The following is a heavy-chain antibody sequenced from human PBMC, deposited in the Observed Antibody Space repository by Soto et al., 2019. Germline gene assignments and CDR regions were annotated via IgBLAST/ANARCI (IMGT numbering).Heavy chain of an antibody. V-gene: IGHV3-49*05. D-gene: IGHD3-10*01. CDR1: GFTFGDYA. CDR2: IRSKAYGGTT. J-gene: IGHJ4*02. Sequence: NPGGSLRLSCTASGFTFGDYAMSWFRQAPGKGLEWVGFIRSKAYGGTTEYAASVKGRFTISRDDSKSIAYLQMNSLKTEDTAVYYCTRFLEGGYYGSGSYYNSIDYWGQGTLVTVSS. CDR3: TRFLEGGYYGSGSYYNSIDY.